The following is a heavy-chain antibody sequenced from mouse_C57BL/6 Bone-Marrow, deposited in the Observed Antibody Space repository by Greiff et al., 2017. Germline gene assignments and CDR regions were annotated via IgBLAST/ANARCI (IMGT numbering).Heavy chain of an antibody. CDR1: GFSLTSYA. J-gene: IGHJ1*03. D-gene: IGHD2-1*01. V-gene: IGHV2-9-1*01. CDR2: IWTGEGT. CDR3: ARKKGNFLWYFDV. Sequence: QVQLKESGPGLVAPSQSLSITCTVSGFSLTSYAISWVRQPPGKGLEWLGVIWTGEGTNYTSALKSRLSISKDNSKSQVFLKMNSLQTDDTARYYCARKKGNFLWYFDVWGTGTTVTVSS.